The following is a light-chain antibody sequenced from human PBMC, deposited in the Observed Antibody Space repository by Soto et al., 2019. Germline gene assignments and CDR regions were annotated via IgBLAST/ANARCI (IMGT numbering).Light chain of an antibody. J-gene: IGLJ1*01. CDR2: EVS. Sequence: QSALTQPASVSGSPGQSITISCTGTSSDVGGYNYVSWYQQHPGKAPKLMIYEVSNRPSGVSNRFSGSKSGNTASLTISGLHAEDEADYYCSSYTSSSTPYVFGTWTKLTVL. CDR1: SSDVGGYNY. V-gene: IGLV2-14*01. CDR3: SSYTSSSTPYV.